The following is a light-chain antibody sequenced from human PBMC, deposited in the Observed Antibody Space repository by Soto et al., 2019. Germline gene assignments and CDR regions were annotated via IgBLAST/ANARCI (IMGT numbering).Light chain of an antibody. CDR3: QQFSSYPLT. Sequence: EIVLTQSPGTLSLSPGQRATLSCRASQSLSGNYLAWYQQKPGQAPRVLIYRASIRATGIPDRFSGSGSGTDFTLTISRLEPEDFAVYYCQQFSSYPLTFGGGTKVDIK. V-gene: IGKV3-20*01. J-gene: IGKJ4*01. CDR2: RAS. CDR1: QSLSGNY.